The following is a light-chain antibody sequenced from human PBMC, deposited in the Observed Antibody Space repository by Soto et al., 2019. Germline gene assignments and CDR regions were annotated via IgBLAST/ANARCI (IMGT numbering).Light chain of an antibody. V-gene: IGKV3-20*01. CDR1: QTVGRNY. Sequence: EIVLTQSPGTLSLSPGERATLSCRASQTVGRNYLAWYQQKPGQTPRLLLHGASNRATGIPDRISGSGSETDFSLIISRIEPEDFAVYYCQQYASSALTFGGGTKVDIK. J-gene: IGKJ4*01. CDR3: QQYASSALT. CDR2: GAS.